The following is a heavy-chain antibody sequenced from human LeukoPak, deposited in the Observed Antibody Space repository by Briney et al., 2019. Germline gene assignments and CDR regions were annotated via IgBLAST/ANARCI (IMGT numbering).Heavy chain of an antibody. V-gene: IGHV3-21*01. CDR2: ISSSSSYI. CDR3: ARGTVRGVIVYYYYYGMDV. J-gene: IGHJ6*04. CDR1: GFTFSSYS. D-gene: IGHD3-10*01. Sequence: GGSLRLSCAASGFTFSSYSTNWVRQAPGKGLEWVSSISSSSSYIYYADSVKGRFTISRDNAKNSLYLQMNSLRAEDTAVYYCARGTVRGVIVYYYYYGMDVWGKGTTVTVSS.